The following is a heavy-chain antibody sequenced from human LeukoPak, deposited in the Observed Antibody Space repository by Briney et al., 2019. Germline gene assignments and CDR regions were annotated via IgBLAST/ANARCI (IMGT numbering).Heavy chain of an antibody. V-gene: IGHV3-48*01. Sequence: PGGSLRLSCAASGFTFSSYTMNWVRQPPGKGLEWVSNIGTSSTTIYYADSVKGRFTISRDNAKNSLYLQMNSLRAEDTAVYYCAEGSGRVGWFDPWGQGTLVTVSS. J-gene: IGHJ5*02. D-gene: IGHD6-19*01. CDR2: IGTSSTTI. CDR1: GFTFSSYT. CDR3: AEGSGRVGWFDP.